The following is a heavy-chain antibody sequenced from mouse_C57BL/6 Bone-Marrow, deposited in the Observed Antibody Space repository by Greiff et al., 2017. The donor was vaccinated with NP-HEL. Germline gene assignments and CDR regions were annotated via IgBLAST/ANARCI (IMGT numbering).Heavy chain of an antibody. CDR1: GYTFTSYW. J-gene: IGHJ2*01. V-gene: IGHV1-52*01. CDR3: ARGLDRSGSFFDY. D-gene: IGHD3-2*02. CDR2: IDPSDSET. Sequence: QVQLQQPGAELVRPGSSVKLSCKASGYTFTSYWMHWVKQRPIQGLEWIGNIDPSDSETPYNQKFKDKATLTVDKSSSTAYMQLSSLTSEDSAVYYCARGLDRSGSFFDYWGQGTTLTVSS.